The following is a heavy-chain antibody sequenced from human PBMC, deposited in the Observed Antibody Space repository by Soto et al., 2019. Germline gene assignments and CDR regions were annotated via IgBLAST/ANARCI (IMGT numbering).Heavy chain of an antibody. Sequence: GGSLRLSCAASGFTVSSNYMSWVRQAPGKGLEWVSVIYSGGSTYYADSVKGRFTISRDNSKNTLYLQMNSLRAEDTAVYYCASSYYDSSGHPEWYFQHWGPGTLVTVSS. V-gene: IGHV3-53*01. CDR2: IYSGGST. CDR3: ASSYYDSSGHPEWYFQH. D-gene: IGHD3-22*01. J-gene: IGHJ1*01. CDR1: GFTVSSNY.